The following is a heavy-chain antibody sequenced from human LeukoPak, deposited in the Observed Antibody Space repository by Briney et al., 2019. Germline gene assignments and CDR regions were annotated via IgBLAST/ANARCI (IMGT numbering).Heavy chain of an antibody. D-gene: IGHD3-22*01. CDR3: AIMHGYYDGSGYWVQ. CDR1: GFTSSSYG. V-gene: IGHV3-33*01. J-gene: IGHJ4*02. Sequence: GGSLRLSCAASGFTSSSYGMHWVRQAPGKGLEWVAVIWYDGSNKYYADSVKGRFTISRDNPRNTLYMQMNSLRDEDTALYYCAIMHGYYDGSGYWVQWGQGTLVTVSS. CDR2: IWYDGSNK.